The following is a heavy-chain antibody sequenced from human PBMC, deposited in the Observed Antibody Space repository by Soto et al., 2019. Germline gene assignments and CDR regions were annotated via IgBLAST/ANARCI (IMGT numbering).Heavy chain of an antibody. Sequence: ASVKVFCKASGYTFTSYTMHWVRQAPGQRLEWMGRINAGNGNTKYSQKFQGRVTITRDTSASTAYMELSSLRSEDTAVYYCARAGKWERNNWFDPWGQGTLVTVSS. J-gene: IGHJ5*02. D-gene: IGHD1-26*01. CDR1: GYTFTSYT. V-gene: IGHV1-3*01. CDR3: ARAGKWERNNWFDP. CDR2: INAGNGNT.